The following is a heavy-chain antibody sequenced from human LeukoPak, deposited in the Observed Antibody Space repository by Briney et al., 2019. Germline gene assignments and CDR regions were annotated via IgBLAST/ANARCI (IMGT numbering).Heavy chain of an antibody. CDR2: ISYDGSNK. Sequence: GSLRLSCAASGFAFSSYGMHWVRQAPGKGLEWVAVISYDGSNKYYADSVKGRFTISRDNSKNTLYLQMNSLRAEDTAVYYCAKDRNLEGFGYWGQGTLVTVSS. D-gene: IGHD1-1*01. CDR3: AKDRNLEGFGY. CDR1: GFAFSSYG. J-gene: IGHJ4*02. V-gene: IGHV3-30*18.